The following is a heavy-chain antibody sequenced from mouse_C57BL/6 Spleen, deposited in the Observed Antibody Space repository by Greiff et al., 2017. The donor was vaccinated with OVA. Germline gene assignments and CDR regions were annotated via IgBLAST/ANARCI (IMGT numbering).Heavy chain of an antibody. CDR1: GYTFTSYW. V-gene: IGHV1-72*01. Sequence: QVQLQQPGAELVKPGASVKLSCKASGYTFTSYWMHWVKQRPGRGLEWIGRIDPNSGGTKYNEKFKSKATLTVDKPSSTAYMQLSSLTSEDSAVYYCARPFITTVVATDAMDYWGQGTSVTVAS. CDR2: IDPNSGGT. D-gene: IGHD1-1*01. J-gene: IGHJ4*01. CDR3: ARPFITTVVATDAMDY.